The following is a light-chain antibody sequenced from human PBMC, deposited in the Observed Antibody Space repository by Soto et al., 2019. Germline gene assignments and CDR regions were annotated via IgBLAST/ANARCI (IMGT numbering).Light chain of an antibody. J-gene: IGKJ2*01. CDR3: QQRNAWPRNT. Sequence: EIVLTQFAATLSLSPGERATLSCRASQSVSSYLAWYQQKPGQAPRLLIYDISNRATGIPARFIGSGSGTDFTLTISSLEPEDSAVYYCQQRNAWPRNTFGQGTKLEI. CDR1: QSVSSY. V-gene: IGKV3-11*01. CDR2: DIS.